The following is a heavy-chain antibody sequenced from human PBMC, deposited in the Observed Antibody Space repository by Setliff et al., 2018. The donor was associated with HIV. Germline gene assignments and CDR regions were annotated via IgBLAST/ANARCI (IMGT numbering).Heavy chain of an antibody. V-gene: IGHV4-38-2*01. CDR3: ARPRRVRSRAWYWFDI. CDR2: IYQSGSI. CDR1: GYSINSVFS. Sequence: SETLSLTCAASGYSINSVFSRAWIRQPPGQGPQWIGSIYQSGSIYYNPSLQSRVTISVDSSKNQFSLNLFSVTAADTAVYYCARPRRVRSRAWYWFDIWGQGTLVTVSS. D-gene: IGHD6-19*01. J-gene: IGHJ5*02.